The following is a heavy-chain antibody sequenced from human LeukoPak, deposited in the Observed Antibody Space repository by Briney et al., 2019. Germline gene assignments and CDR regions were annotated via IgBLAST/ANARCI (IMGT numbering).Heavy chain of an antibody. CDR1: GFTFSSYA. D-gene: IGHD3-22*01. CDR2: ISGSGGST. CDR3: AKDLPPWVHYDSSGLFDY. V-gene: IGHV3-23*01. Sequence: GGSLRLSCAASGFTFSSYAMSWVRQAPGKGLEWVSAISGSGGSTYYADSVKGRFTISRDNSKNTLYLQMNSLRAEDTAVYYCAKDLPPWVHYDSSGLFDYWGQGTLVTVSS. J-gene: IGHJ4*02.